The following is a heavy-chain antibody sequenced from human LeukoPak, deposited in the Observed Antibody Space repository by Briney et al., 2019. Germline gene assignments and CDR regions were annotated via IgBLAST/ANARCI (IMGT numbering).Heavy chain of an antibody. J-gene: IGHJ4*02. CDR3: ARDQEGFDY. CDR2: IYPRDGST. Sequence: GASVKVSCKASGYSFTNNYIHWMRQAPGQGLEWMGMIYPRDGSTSYAQKFQGRVTVTSDTSTSTVHMELSGLRSEDTAVYYCARDQEGFDYWGQGTLVTVSS. V-gene: IGHV1-46*01. CDR1: GYSFTNNY.